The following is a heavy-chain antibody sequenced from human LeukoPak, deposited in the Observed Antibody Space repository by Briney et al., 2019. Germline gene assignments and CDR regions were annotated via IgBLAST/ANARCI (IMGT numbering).Heavy chain of an antibody. J-gene: IGHJ4*02. CDR1: GYTFTSYG. Sequence: GASVKVSCKASGYTFTSYGISWMRQAPGQGLEWMGWISAFNGNTNYAHKVQGRVTTTTDTSTSTAYMELRSLRSDDTALYYCARVSGITGTQSDYWGQGTLVTVSS. V-gene: IGHV1-18*01. D-gene: IGHD1-7*01. CDR3: ARVSGITGTQSDY. CDR2: ISAFNGNT.